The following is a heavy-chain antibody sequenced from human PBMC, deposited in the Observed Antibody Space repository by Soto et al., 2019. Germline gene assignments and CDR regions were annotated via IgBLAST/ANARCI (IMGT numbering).Heavy chain of an antibody. CDR3: ARETYGDYVGYFDP. Sequence: SETLSLTCAVSGASIGTSNWWSWVRQSPGKGLEWIGEIHDSGSTKYNPSLKSRVTISLDKSKNQFSLKVRSVTAADTAVYYCARETYGDYVGYFDPWGQGIQVTVLL. D-gene: IGHD4-17*01. CDR1: GASIGTSNW. V-gene: IGHV4-4*02. J-gene: IGHJ5*02. CDR2: IHDSGST.